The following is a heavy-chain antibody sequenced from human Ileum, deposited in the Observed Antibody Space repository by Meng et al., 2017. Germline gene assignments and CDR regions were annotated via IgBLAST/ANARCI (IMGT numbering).Heavy chain of an antibody. CDR2: IYYSGST. CDR3: AREYNLVLDY. J-gene: IGHJ4*02. Sequence: SETLSLTCTVSGGSISSSSYYWGWIRQPPGKGLEWIGSIYYSGSTYYNPSLKSRVTISVDTSKNQFSLKLSSVTAADTAVYCCAREYNLVLDYWGQGTLVTVSS. CDR1: GGSISSSSYY. V-gene: IGHV4-39*07. D-gene: IGHD1-14*01.